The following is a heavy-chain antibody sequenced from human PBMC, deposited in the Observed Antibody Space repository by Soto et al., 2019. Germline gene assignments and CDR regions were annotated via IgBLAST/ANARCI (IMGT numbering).Heavy chain of an antibody. CDR2: ISGSGAST. Sequence: GGSLRLSSAASGFTFYSYDMSCIRHAPGKGLEWVSTISGSGASTYYADSVKGRFTISRDNSKNTLYLQMNSLRAEDTAVYYCARDHPYCISTSCRNWFDPWGQGT. D-gene: IGHD2-2*01. CDR3: ARDHPYCISTSCRNWFDP. V-gene: IGHV3-23*01. J-gene: IGHJ5*02. CDR1: GFTFYSYD.